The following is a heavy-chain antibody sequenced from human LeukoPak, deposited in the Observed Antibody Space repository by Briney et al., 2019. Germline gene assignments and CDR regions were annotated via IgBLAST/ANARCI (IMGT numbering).Heavy chain of an antibody. CDR3: VRAWNHFYYYGMDV. Sequence: SETLSLTCTVSGGSISTYYWSWIRQPAGKGLEWIGRIYSSGNTNYNPSLKRRVTMSVDTSKNQFSLKLTSVTAADTAVYYCVRAWNHFYYYGMDVWGQGTTVTVSS. D-gene: IGHD1-1*01. CDR2: IYSSGNT. V-gene: IGHV4-4*07. J-gene: IGHJ6*02. CDR1: GGSISTYY.